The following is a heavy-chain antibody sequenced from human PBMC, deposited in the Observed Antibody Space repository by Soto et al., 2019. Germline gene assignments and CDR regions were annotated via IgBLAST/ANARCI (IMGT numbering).Heavy chain of an antibody. Sequence: SETLSLTCSVSGDSISRNGYFWTWIRQHPGKGLEWIGYIYYDGRSYYTPSLKSRVTISVDTSKNQFSLKLSSVTAADTAVYYCARASTVSSTSYYYYGMDVWGQGTTVTVSS. V-gene: IGHV4-61*08. CDR2: IYYDGRS. CDR1: GDSISRNGYF. J-gene: IGHJ6*02. CDR3: ARASTVSSTSYYYYGMDV. D-gene: IGHD2-2*01.